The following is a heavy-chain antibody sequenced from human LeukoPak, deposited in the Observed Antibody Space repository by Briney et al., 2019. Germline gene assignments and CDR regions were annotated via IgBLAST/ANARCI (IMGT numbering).Heavy chain of an antibody. Sequence: PSETLSLTCTVSGGSINRSSYYWGWIRQPPGKGLEGIASVYYTGNTYYNPSLKSRVIISADTSKNQFSLKLSSVTAADTAVYHCVRQAGYFDYWGQGTLVTVSS. V-gene: IGHV4-39*01. CDR3: VRQAGYFDY. J-gene: IGHJ4*02. CDR2: VYYTGNT. CDR1: GGSINRSSYY.